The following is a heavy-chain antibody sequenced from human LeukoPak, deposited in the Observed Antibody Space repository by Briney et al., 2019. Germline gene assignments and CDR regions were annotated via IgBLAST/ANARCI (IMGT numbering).Heavy chain of an antibody. CDR2: IYYSGST. CDR3: ARATGGELLFYYYYYMDV. CDR1: GGSISSYY. Sequence: PSETLSLTCTVSGGSISSYYWSWIRQPPGRGLEWIGYIYYSGSTNYNPSLKSRVTISVDTSKNQFSLKLSSVTAADTAAYYCARATGGELLFYYYYYMDVWGKGTTVTVSS. D-gene: IGHD1-26*01. V-gene: IGHV4-59*01. J-gene: IGHJ6*03.